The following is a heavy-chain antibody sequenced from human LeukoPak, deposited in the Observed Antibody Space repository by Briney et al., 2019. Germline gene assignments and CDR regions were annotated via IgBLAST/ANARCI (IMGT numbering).Heavy chain of an antibody. CDR1: GGSFSGYY. CDR3: AREARRSGYEYYYYYYMDV. CDR2: INHSGGT. J-gene: IGHJ6*03. D-gene: IGHD3-3*01. Sequence: SETLSLPCAVYGGSFSGYYSSWIRQPPGKGLEWIGEINHSGGTNYNPTLKSRVTISVDTSKNQFSLKLSAVAAADTAVYYCAREARRSGYEYYYYYYMDVWGKGTTVTVSS. V-gene: IGHV4-34*01.